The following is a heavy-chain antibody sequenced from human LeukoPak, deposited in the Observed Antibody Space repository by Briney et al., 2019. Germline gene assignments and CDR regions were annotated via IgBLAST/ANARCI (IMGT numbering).Heavy chain of an antibody. V-gene: IGHV1-8*02. J-gene: IGHJ3*02. CDR3: ARGLKGDSDAFDI. D-gene: IGHD2-21*01. CDR1: GGTFSSYA. CDR2: MNPNSGNT. Sequence: ASVKVSCKASGGTFSSYAISWVRQAPGQGLEWMGWMNPNSGNTGYAQKFQGRVTMTRNTSISTAYMELSSLRSEDTAVYYCARGLKGDSDAFDIWGQGTMVTVSS.